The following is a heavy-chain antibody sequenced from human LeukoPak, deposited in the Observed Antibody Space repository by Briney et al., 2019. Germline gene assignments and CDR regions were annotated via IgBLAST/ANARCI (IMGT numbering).Heavy chain of an antibody. V-gene: IGHV4-59*01. CDR3: ARAYSGTSAPLFDY. D-gene: IGHD1-26*01. Sequence: SETLSLTCTVSGGSISVYYWNWIRQLPGMGLEWIGFIYNTGSTNYNPSLKSRVTISIDTSKNQFSLKLSSVTAADTAVYYCARAYSGTSAPLFDYWGQETLVTVSS. CDR1: GGSISVYY. J-gene: IGHJ4*02. CDR2: IYNTGST.